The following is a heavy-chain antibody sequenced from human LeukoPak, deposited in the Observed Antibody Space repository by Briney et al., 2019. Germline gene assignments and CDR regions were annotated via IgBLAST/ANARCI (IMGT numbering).Heavy chain of an antibody. CDR3: ARGSGYCSGGSCYYYYYYMDV. J-gene: IGHJ6*03. CDR1: GYSISSGYY. CDR2: IYHSGST. V-gene: IGHV4-38-2*02. D-gene: IGHD2-15*01. Sequence: PSETLSLTCTVSGYSISSGYYWGWIRQPPGKGLEWIGSIYHSGSTYYNPSLKSRVTISVDTSKNQFSLKLSSVTAADTAVYYCARGSGYCSGGSCYYYYYYMDVWGKGTTVTVSS.